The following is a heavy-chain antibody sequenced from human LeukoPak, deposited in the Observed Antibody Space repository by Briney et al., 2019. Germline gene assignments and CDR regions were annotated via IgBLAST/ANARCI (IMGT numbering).Heavy chain of an antibody. Sequence: GRSLRLSCAASGFTFITYGFHWVRQAPGKGLEWVTFISYDGTDKYYTDSVKGRFTISRDNSKNTLNLQMDSLRAEDTAVYYCAREGVYPEILTGYSFFDSWGQGTLVIVSS. CDR2: ISYDGTDK. CDR1: GFTFITYG. D-gene: IGHD3-9*01. J-gene: IGHJ4*02. V-gene: IGHV3-30*03. CDR3: AREGVYPEILTGYSFFDS.